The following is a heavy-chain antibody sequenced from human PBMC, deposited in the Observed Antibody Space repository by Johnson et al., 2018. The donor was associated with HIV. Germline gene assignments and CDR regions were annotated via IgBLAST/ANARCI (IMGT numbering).Heavy chain of an antibody. CDR2: VSAGGDNT. D-gene: IGHD3-10*01. V-gene: IGHV3-23*04. Sequence: VQLVESGGGVVQPGRSLILSCAASGFTFSSYAMDWVRQTPGKGLAWVSAVSAGGDNTYYADSVEGRFTISRDNSKNTLYLQMNSLRAEDTAVYYCARSMRGAFDVWGQGTMVTVSS. CDR3: ARSMRGAFDV. J-gene: IGHJ3*01. CDR1: GFTFSSYA.